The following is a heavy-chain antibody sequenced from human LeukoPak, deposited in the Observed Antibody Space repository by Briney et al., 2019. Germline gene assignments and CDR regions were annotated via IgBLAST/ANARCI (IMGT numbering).Heavy chain of an antibody. Sequence: NTSETLSLTCTVSGGSISGSSYYWGWIRQPPGKGLEWIGSIYYSGSTYYNPSLKSRVTISVDTSKNQFSLKLNSVTAADTAVYYCAREYSSSSDYWGQGTLVTVSS. CDR1: GGSISGSSYY. J-gene: IGHJ4*02. CDR2: IYYSGST. D-gene: IGHD6-6*01. CDR3: AREYSSSSDY. V-gene: IGHV4-39*02.